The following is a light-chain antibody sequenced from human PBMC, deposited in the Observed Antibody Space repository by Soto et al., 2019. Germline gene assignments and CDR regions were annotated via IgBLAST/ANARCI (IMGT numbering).Light chain of an antibody. Sequence: QSALTQPASVSGSPGQSITISCTGTSSDVGNYKYVSWYQQHPGKAPKLMIYEVSNRPSGVSNRFSGSKSGNTASLTISGLQAEDETDYYFFSYTSSGTYVLGTGTKLTVL. J-gene: IGLJ1*01. CDR1: SSDVGNYKY. CDR3: FSYTSSGTYV. V-gene: IGLV2-14*01. CDR2: EVS.